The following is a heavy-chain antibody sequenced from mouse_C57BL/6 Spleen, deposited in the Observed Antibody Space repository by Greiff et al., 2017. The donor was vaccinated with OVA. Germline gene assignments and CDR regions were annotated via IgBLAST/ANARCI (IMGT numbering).Heavy chain of an antibody. CDR2: ISGGGGNT. CDR3: ARHPYYGSSYWYFDV. V-gene: IGHV5-9*01. D-gene: IGHD1-1*01. CDR1: GFTFSSYT. J-gene: IGHJ1*03. Sequence: EVQGVESGGGLVKPGGSLKLSCAASGFTFSSYTMSWVRQTPEKRLEWVATISGGGGNTYYPDSVKDRFTISRDNAKNTLYLQMSSLRSEDTALYYCARHPYYGSSYWYFDVWGTGTTVTVSS.